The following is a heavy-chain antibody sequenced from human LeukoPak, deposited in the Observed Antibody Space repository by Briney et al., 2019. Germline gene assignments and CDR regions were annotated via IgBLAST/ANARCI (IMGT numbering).Heavy chain of an antibody. V-gene: IGHV3-13*01. CDR3: VRRGGSDGWGAFDI. J-gene: IGHJ3*02. CDR1: GFTLSDYD. D-gene: IGHD5-24*01. Sequence: GGSLRLSCAASGFTLSDYDIHWVRQPIGKGLDWVSGLGSAGDKYHAGSERGRFTISREDAENSVYHQMNGLRPEDTAIYYCVRRGGSDGWGAFDIWGQGTVVTVSS. CDR2: LGSAGDK.